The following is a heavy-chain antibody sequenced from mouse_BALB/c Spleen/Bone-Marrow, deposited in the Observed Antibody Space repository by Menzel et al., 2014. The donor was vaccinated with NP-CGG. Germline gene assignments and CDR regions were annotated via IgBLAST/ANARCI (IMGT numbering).Heavy chain of an antibody. CDR1: GFSLTGYG. D-gene: IGHD2-4*01. CDR2: IWGDGST. Sequence: QVQLQQSGPGLVAPSQSLSITCTVSGFSLTGYGVNWVRQPPGKGLEWLGMIWGDGSTNYNSALKSRLSISKDNSKSQVFLKMNSLQTDDTARYYCASSTMITTGFAYWGQGTLVTVSA. J-gene: IGHJ3*01. CDR3: ASSTMITTGFAY. V-gene: IGHV2-6-7*01.